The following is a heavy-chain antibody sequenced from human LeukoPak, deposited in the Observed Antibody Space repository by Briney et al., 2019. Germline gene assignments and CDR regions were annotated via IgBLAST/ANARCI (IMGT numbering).Heavy chain of an antibody. CDR1: GYTLTSYG. J-gene: IGHJ3*02. CDR3: AREWGSYLDAFDI. Sequence: GASVKVSCKASGYTLTSYGISWVRQAPGQGLEWMGGIIPIFGTANYAQKFQGRVTITADESTSTAYMELSSLRSEDTAVYYCAREWGSYLDAFDIWGQGTMVTVSS. D-gene: IGHD1-26*01. CDR2: IIPIFGTA. V-gene: IGHV1-69*13.